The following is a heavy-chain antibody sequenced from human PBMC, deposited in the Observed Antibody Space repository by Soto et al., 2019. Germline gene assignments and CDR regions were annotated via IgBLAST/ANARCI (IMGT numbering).Heavy chain of an antibody. CDR1: GDSVSSHRAG. J-gene: IGHJ6*03. CDR3: ATGSCDVVSGHYYMDV. D-gene: IGHD1-26*01. V-gene: IGHV6-1*01. Sequence: QVPLQQSSPGLVKPSQALSLTCDISGDSVSSHRAGWNWIRQTPSRGLEWVGRTYYKSKWYYTYAASVKSRITVSPDTSINQFCLQLTSVTPEDTAVSYCATGSCDVVSGHYYMDVWDKGTTVTVSS. CDR2: TYYKSKWYY.